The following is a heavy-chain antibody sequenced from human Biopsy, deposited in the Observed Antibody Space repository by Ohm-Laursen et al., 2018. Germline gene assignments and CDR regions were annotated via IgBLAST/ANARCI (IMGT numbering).Heavy chain of an antibody. J-gene: IGHJ4*02. V-gene: IGHV1-2*02. CDR1: GYTFSLYH. Sequence: ASVKVSCKRSGYTFSLYHIHWVRQAPGQGLEWMGWIDPDGGRTSFGQNFQGRVTMTSDTSTGTAYLELTRLRSDDTAVYYCARDPYCSGGNCYSPLDHWGQGTLVTVSA. D-gene: IGHD2-15*01. CDR2: IDPDGGRT. CDR3: ARDPYCSGGNCYSPLDH.